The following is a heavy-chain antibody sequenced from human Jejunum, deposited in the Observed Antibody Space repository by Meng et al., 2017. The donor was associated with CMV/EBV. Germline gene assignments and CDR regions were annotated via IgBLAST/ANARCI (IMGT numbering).Heavy chain of an antibody. J-gene: IGHJ4*02. V-gene: IGHV3-74*01. CDR1: GFTLSSYY. Sequence: GFTLSSYYQHWVRQAPGKGLVVVSRINSDGSITYYADSLKGRFTISRDNAKNTLYLQMNSLRAEDTAIYYCARGGYDFWTDYLHYWGQGTRVTVSS. CDR3: ARGGYDFWTDYLHY. CDR2: INSDGSIT. D-gene: IGHD3-3*01.